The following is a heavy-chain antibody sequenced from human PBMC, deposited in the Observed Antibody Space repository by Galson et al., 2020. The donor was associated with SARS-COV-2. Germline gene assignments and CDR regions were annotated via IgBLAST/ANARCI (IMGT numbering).Heavy chain of an antibody. V-gene: IGHV1-18*01. CDR3: ARLDIVVVVAATPEDLYGMDV. CDR1: GYTFTSYG. Sequence: GESLKISCKASGYTFTSYGISWVRQAPGQGLEWMGWISAYNGNTNYAQKLQGRVTMTTDTSTSTAYMELRSLRSDDTAVYYCARLDIVVVVAATPEDLYGMDVWGQGTTVTVSS. J-gene: IGHJ6*02. CDR2: ISAYNGNT. D-gene: IGHD2-15*01.